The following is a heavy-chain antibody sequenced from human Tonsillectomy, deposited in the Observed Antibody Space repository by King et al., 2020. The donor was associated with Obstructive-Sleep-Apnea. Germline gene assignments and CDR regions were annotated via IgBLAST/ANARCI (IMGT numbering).Heavy chain of an antibody. CDR3: ARDHIVVVPADVAASGVPGY. V-gene: IGHV3-7*03. J-gene: IGHJ4*02. Sequence: VQLVESGGGLVQPGGSLRLSCAASGFTFSSYWMSWVRQAPGKGLEWVANIKQDGSEKYYVDSVKGRFTISRDNAKNSLYLQMNSLRAEDTAVYYCARDHIVVVPADVAASGVPGYWGQGTLVTVSS. CDR1: GFTFSSYW. D-gene: IGHD2-2*01. CDR2: IKQDGSEK.